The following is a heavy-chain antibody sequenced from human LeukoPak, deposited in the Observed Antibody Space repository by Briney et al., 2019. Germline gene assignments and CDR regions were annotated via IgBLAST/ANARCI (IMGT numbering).Heavy chain of an antibody. J-gene: IGHJ6*03. D-gene: IGHD3-22*01. Sequence: SETLSLTCNVSGVSISSSSYYWGWIRQPPGKGLEWIGSIYSSGSTYYNPSLKSRVTISVDTSKNQFSLKLSSVTAADTAVYYCAREMGYYDSSGFPLGNYYYMDVWGKGTTVTISS. V-gene: IGHV4-39*07. CDR2: IYSSGST. CDR1: GVSISSSSYY. CDR3: AREMGYYDSSGFPLGNYYYMDV.